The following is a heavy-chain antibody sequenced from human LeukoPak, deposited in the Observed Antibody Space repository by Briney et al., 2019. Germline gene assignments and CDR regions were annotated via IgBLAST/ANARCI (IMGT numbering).Heavy chain of an antibody. CDR2: TYYRSKWYN. V-gene: IGHV6-1*01. D-gene: IGHD5-18*01. CDR1: GDSVSSNSAS. J-gene: IGHJ4*02. Sequence: SQTLSLTCALSGDSVSSNSASWNWIRQSPSRGLEWLGRTYYRSKWYNDYAESVKSRITINPDTSKNQYSLQLISVTPEDTAVYFCARDLAGDGGYSYGMVDYWGQGTLVTVSS. CDR3: ARDLAGDGGYSYGMVDY.